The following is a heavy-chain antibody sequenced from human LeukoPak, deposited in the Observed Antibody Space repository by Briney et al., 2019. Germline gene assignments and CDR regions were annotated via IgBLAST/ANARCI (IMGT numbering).Heavy chain of an antibody. D-gene: IGHD3-3*01. Sequence: GGSLRLSCAASGFTFSGHWMSWVRQAPGKGLEWVAVISYDGSNKYYADSVKGRFTISRDNSKNTLYLQMNSLRAEDTAVYYCAKERGYDFWSGYRDSFDYWGQGTLVTVSS. J-gene: IGHJ4*02. CDR2: ISYDGSNK. CDR3: AKERGYDFWSGYRDSFDY. CDR1: GFTFSGHW. V-gene: IGHV3-30*18.